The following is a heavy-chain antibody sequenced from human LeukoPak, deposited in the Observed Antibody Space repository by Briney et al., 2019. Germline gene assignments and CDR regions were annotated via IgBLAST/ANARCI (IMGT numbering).Heavy chain of an antibody. D-gene: IGHD6-13*01. CDR1: GFTFSSYA. J-gene: IGHJ3*02. V-gene: IGHV3-23*01. CDR3: AKDQSSSWSIDAFDI. Sequence: GGSLRLSCAASGFTFSSYAMSWVRQAPGKGLEWVSAISGSVGSTYYADSVKGRFTISRDNSKNTLYLQMNSLRAEDTAVYYCAKDQSSSWSIDAFDIWGQGTMVTVSS. CDR2: ISGSVGST.